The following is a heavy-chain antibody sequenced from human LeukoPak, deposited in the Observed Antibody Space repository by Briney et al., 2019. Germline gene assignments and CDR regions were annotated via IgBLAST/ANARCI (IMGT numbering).Heavy chain of an antibody. J-gene: IGHJ3*02. CDR2: IFYSGTT. CDR1: GGSMRSSNYY. CDR3: ARGLETISDAFDI. D-gene: IGHD3-3*01. Sequence: SETLSLTCTVSGGSMRSSNYYWGWIRQPPGKGLEWIGSIFYSGTTYYNPSLKSRVTISVDTSKNQFSLKLSSVTAADTAMYYCARGLETISDAFDIWGQGTMVTVSS. V-gene: IGHV4-39*01.